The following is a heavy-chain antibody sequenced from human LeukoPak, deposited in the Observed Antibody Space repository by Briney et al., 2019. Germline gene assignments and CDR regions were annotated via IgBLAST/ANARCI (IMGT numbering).Heavy chain of an antibody. D-gene: IGHD6-19*01. CDR2: ISGSGGST. V-gene: IGHV3-23*01. Sequence: GGSLRLSCAASGFTFDNYAMSWVRQAPGKGLEWVSAISGSGGSTYYADSVKGRSTISRDNSKNTLYLQMNSLRAEDTAVYYCAKDRGIAVAGTLDYWGQGTLVTVSS. J-gene: IGHJ4*02. CDR1: GFTFDNYA. CDR3: AKDRGIAVAGTLDY.